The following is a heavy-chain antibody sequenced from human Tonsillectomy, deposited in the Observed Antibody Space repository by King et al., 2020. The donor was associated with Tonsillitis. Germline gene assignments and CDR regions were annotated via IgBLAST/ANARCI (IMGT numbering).Heavy chain of an antibody. J-gene: IGHJ4*02. CDR3: ARWGVVIKGFDY. D-gene: IGHD3-3*01. CDR2: ILYSGST. Sequence: QLQESGPGLAKPSQTLSLTCTVSGGSISSGDYCWSWIRQHPGKGLEWIGEILYSGSTYHNPSLQSRVTMSVETSSNQFSLKLSSVTAADTAVYYCARWGVVIKGFDYWGQGALVTVSS. CDR1: GGSISSGDYC. V-gene: IGHV4-31*03.